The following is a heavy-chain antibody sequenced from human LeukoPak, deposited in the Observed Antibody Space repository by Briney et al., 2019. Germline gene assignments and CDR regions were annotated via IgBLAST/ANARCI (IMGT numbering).Heavy chain of an antibody. D-gene: IGHD2-2*01. CDR3: ARRYCSSTSSHPSDY. CDR1: GGSISSGDYY. Sequence: SGTLSLTCTVSGGSISSGDYYWSWIRQPPGKGLEWIGYIYYSGSTYYNPSLKSRVTISVDTSKNQFSLRLSSVTAADTAVYYCARRYCSSTSSHPSDYWGQGTLVTVSS. CDR2: IYYSGST. J-gene: IGHJ4*02. V-gene: IGHV4-30-4*01.